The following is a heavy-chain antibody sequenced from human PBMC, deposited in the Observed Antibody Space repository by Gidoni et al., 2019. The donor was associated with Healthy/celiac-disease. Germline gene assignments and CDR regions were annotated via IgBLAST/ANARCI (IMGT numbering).Heavy chain of an antibody. CDR1: GGTFSSYA. Sequence: QVQLVQSGAEVKKPGSSVKVSCKASGGTFSSYAISWVRPAPGQGLEWMGGIIPIFGTANYAQKFQGRVTITADESTSTAYMELSSLRSEDTAVYYCARDDYGGNPATGWENHYYYGMDVWGQGTTVTVSS. CDR2: IIPIFGTA. D-gene: IGHD4-17*01. J-gene: IGHJ6*02. CDR3: ARDDYGGNPATGWENHYYYGMDV. V-gene: IGHV1-69*01.